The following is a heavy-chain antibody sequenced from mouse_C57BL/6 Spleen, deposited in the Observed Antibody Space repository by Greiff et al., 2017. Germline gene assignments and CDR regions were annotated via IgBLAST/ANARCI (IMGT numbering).Heavy chain of an antibody. D-gene: IGHD3-2*02. CDR2: IYPGSGNT. V-gene: IGHV1-76*01. J-gene: IGHJ4*01. CDR1: GYTFTDYY. Sequence: QVQLQQSGAELVRPGASVKLSCKASGYTFTDYYINWVKQRPGQGLEWIGNIYPGSGNTYYNEKFKGKATLTAEKSSSTANMQLSSLTSEDSAVYFCARTGCSRYRAMDYGGQGTSVTVSS. CDR3: ARTGCSRYRAMDY.